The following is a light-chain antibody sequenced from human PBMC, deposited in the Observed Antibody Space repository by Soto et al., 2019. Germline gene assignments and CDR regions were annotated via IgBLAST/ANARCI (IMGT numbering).Light chain of an antibody. CDR3: QQSYSTPRT. CDR2: AAS. V-gene: IGKV1-39*01. Sequence: DIQVDHSPSSLFGSVGDRIALTWRASQRISSYLNWYQQKPGKAPKLLIYAASTLQSGVPSRFSGSGSGTAFTLTISSLQPEDFATYYCQQSYSTPRTFGQGTKVDIK. CDR1: QRISSY. J-gene: IGKJ1*01.